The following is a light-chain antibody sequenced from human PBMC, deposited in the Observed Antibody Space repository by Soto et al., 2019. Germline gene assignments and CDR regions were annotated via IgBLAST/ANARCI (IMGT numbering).Light chain of an antibody. CDR3: QQYSSLFT. CDR1: QGISTW. V-gene: IGKV1-5*03. CDR2: KAS. Sequence: DIQMTQSPSTLSASVGDTVTITCRASQGISTWLAWYQRKPGKAPNLLIYKASILQSGVPSRFSGSGSGTEFTLTISSLQPDDFATYYCQQYSSLFTFGPGTKVDIK. J-gene: IGKJ3*01.